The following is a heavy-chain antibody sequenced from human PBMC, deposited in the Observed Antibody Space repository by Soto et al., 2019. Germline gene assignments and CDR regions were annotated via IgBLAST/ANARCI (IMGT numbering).Heavy chain of an antibody. Sequence: SLRLSCAASGFTFDDYAMHWVRQAPGKGLEWVSGISWNSGSIGYADSVKGRFTISRDNAKNSLYLQMNSLRAEDTALYYCAKAYDFWSGSPYYYYYYYMDVWGKGTTVTVSS. CDR2: ISWNSGSI. CDR1: GFTFDDYA. D-gene: IGHD3-3*01. V-gene: IGHV3-9*01. J-gene: IGHJ6*03. CDR3: AKAYDFWSGSPYYYYYYYMDV.